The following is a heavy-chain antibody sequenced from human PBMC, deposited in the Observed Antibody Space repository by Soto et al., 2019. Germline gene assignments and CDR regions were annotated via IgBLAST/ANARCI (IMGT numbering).Heavy chain of an antibody. Sequence: SETLSLTCTVSGGSMTSFYWSWIRQPPGKGLEWLGYVFHSGTTNYTPSLKSRVIISVYTSKNQFSLRLNSVTAADTAVYYCAGSISGDPWFGPWGQGTLVTVSS. CDR1: GGSMTSFY. D-gene: IGHD2-21*01. CDR3: AGSISGDPWFGP. CDR2: VFHSGTT. V-gene: IGHV4-59*03. J-gene: IGHJ5*02.